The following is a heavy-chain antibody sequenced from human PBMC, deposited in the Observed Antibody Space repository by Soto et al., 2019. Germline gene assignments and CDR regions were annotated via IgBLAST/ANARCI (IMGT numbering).Heavy chain of an antibody. D-gene: IGHD2-2*01. Sequence: PGESLKISCKGSGYRFSTYWIGWVRQMPGQGLEWMGIVFPADSNTRYSPSFQGQVTISADKSISTAYLQWNSLQASYTAMYYCARHRLSTWDAFDLWGQGTMVTVSS. J-gene: IGHJ3*01. CDR1: GYRFSTYW. CDR3: ARHRLSTWDAFDL. V-gene: IGHV5-51*01. CDR2: VFPADSNT.